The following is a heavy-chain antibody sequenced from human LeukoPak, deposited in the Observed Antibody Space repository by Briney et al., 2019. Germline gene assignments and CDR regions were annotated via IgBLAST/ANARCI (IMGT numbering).Heavy chain of an antibody. CDR1: GYTFTSYG. Sequence: ASVKVSCKASGYTFTSYGISWVRQAPGQGLEWMGIINPSGGSTSYAQKFQGRVTMTRDTSTSTVYMELSSLRSEDTAVYYCARDKFQVVVAATRGFDPWGQGTLVTVSS. CDR3: ARDKFQVVVAATRGFDP. J-gene: IGHJ5*02. D-gene: IGHD2-15*01. V-gene: IGHV1-46*01. CDR2: INPSGGST.